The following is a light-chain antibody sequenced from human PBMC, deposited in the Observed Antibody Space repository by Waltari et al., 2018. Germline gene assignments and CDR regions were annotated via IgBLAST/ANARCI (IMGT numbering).Light chain of an antibody. V-gene: IGLV2-14*03. CDR3: SSYTSSTTRV. J-gene: IGLJ3*02. CDR2: DVI. Sequence: QSALTQPASVSGSPGQSITISCTGTSSDVGRYNYVSWYQQHPDKAPKLMIYDVINRPLGVSNRFSGSKSGNTASLTISGLQAEDEADYYCSSYTSSTTRVFGGGT. CDR1: SSDVGRYNY.